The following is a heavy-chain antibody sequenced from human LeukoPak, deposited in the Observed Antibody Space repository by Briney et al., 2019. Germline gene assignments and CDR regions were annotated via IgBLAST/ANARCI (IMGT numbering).Heavy chain of an antibody. J-gene: IGHJ4*02. V-gene: IGHV1-2*02. CDR2: INANSGVT. CDR3: ARATITMVRGVGSL. D-gene: IGHD3-10*01. CDR1: GYSFTAYC. Sequence: AASVKVSCKASGYSFTAYCIHWVRQAPGQGLEWMGWINANSGVTNYAQKFQGRVTVTRDTSVSTVYMELSSLRSEDTAVYYCARATITMVRGVGSLWGQGTLVTVSS.